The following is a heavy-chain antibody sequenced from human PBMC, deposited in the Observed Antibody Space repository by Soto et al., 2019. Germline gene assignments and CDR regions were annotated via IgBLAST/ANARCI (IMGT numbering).Heavy chain of an antibody. D-gene: IGHD2-2*01. CDR2: IKSKTDGGTT. Sequence: KELEWVVRIKSKTDGGTTDYAAPVKGRFTISRDDSKNTLYLQMNSLKTEDTAVYYCTTVFFFSSTTGLTNCSLGLAFLLNRSSDL. V-gene: IGHV3-15*07. CDR3: TTVFFFSSTTGLTNCSLGLAFLLNRSSDL. J-gene: IGHJ2*01.